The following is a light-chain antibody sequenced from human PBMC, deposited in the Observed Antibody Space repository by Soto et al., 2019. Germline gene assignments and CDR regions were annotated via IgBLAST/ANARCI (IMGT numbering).Light chain of an antibody. Sequence: QSVLAHPPSLSSAPGHKFAISCSGSSSNIGGNSVSWYQQLPWTAPKLLIYDDNKRPSGIPDRFSGSKSGTSATLGITGFQTGDEADYYCGSWASSLSAYVFGNGTKVTVL. V-gene: IGLV1-51*01. CDR3: GSWASSLSAYV. J-gene: IGLJ1*01. CDR2: DDN. CDR1: SSNIGGNS.